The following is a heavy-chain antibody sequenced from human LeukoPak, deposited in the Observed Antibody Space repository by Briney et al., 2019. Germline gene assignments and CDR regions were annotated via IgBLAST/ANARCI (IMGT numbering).Heavy chain of an antibody. J-gene: IGHJ4*02. D-gene: IGHD2-2*01. CDR2: ISWNGDSI. CDR1: GFTFSSSA. CDR3: ARLVRSTIPCYGKFYFDS. V-gene: IGHV3-23*01. Sequence: PGGSLRLSCAASGFTFSSSAMSWVRQVPGKGLEWVSTISWNGDSIAYADSVKGRFTISRDNAKNSVYLQMNSLRAEDTAVYYCARLVRSTIPCYGKFYFDSWGQGTLVPVSS.